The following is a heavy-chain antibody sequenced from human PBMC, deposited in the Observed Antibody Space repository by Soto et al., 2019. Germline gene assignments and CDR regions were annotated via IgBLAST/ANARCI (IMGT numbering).Heavy chain of an antibody. J-gene: IGHJ5*02. CDR1: GYTFTSYG. CDR3: ARDRIAVAGMAVVWFDP. Sequence: QVQLVQSGAEVKKPGASVKVSCKASGYTFTSYGISWVRQAPGQGLEWMGWISAYNGNTNYAQKLQGRVTMTTDTSTRTAYMELRSLRSADTAVYYCARDRIAVAGMAVVWFDPWGQGTLVTVSS. D-gene: IGHD6-19*01. CDR2: ISAYNGNT. V-gene: IGHV1-18*01.